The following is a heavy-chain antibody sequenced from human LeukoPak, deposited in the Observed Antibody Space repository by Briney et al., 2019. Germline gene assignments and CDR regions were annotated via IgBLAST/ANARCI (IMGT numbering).Heavy chain of an antibody. CDR2: IYPGDSDT. Sequence: GESLKISCKGSGYSFTSYWIGWVRQMPGKGLEGMGIIYPGDSDTRYSPSFQGQVTISADKSLSTAYLQWSSLKASDAAMYYCARKYYYDSSGYYPGVSDAFDIWGQGTMVTVPS. D-gene: IGHD3-22*01. CDR3: ARKYYYDSSGYYPGVSDAFDI. J-gene: IGHJ3*02. V-gene: IGHV5-51*01. CDR1: GYSFTSYW.